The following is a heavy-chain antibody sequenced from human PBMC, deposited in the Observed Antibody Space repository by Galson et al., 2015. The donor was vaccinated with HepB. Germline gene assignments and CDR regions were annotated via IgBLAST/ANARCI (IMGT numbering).Heavy chain of an antibody. V-gene: IGHV4-31*03. CDR2: IYYSGTT. CDR1: GGSISSGGFY. Sequence: TLSLTCTVSGGSISSGGFYWSWIRQNPGKGLQWIGNIYYSGTTYYNPSLKSRVTISVDTSKNQFSLKLNSVTAADTAVYYCARGATYIAATLFWFDPWGQGTLVTVSS. J-gene: IGHJ5*02. CDR3: ARGATYIAATLFWFDP. D-gene: IGHD2-15*01.